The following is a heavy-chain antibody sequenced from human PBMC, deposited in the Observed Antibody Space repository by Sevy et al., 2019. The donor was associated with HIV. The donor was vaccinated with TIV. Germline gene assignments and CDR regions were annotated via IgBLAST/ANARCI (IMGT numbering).Heavy chain of an antibody. Sequence: GGSLRLSCAASGFTFSSYAMSWVGQAPGRGLEWVSAIGGSAGSTFYADSVKGRFTISRDNSKNTLFLQMNSLRADDTAVYFCAKGRYYDSSGYFPFDYWGQGTLVTVSS. D-gene: IGHD3-22*01. CDR1: GFTFSSYA. CDR3: AKGRYYDSSGYFPFDY. CDR2: IGGSAGST. V-gene: IGHV3-23*01. J-gene: IGHJ4*02.